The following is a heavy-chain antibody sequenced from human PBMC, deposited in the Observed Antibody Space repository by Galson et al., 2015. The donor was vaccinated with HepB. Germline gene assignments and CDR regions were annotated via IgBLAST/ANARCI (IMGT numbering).Heavy chain of an antibody. J-gene: IGHJ6*02. CDR3: ARVEPYCSGGSCYSGVDGGQVGHYYYYGMDV. Sequence: SLRLSCAASGFTFSSYSMNWVRQAPGKGLEWVSYISSSSSTIYYADSVKGRFTISRDNAKNSLYLQMNSLRAEDTAVYYCARVEPYCSGGSCYSGVDGGQVGHYYYYGMDVWGQGTTVTVSS. CDR2: ISSSSSTI. D-gene: IGHD2-15*01. CDR1: GFTFSSYS. V-gene: IGHV3-48*01.